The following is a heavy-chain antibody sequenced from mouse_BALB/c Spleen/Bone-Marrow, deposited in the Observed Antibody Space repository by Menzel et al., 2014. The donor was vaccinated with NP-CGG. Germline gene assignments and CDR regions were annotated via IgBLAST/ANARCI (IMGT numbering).Heavy chain of an antibody. J-gene: IGHJ3*01. CDR1: GYTFXSYY. D-gene: IGHD3-3*01. V-gene: IGHV1-53*01. CDR3: IRSAGTGFAY. Sequence: QVQLQQPGTELVKPGASVKLSCKASGYTFXSYYMFWVKQRPGQGLEWIGEINPSNGGTVFNEKFKSKVTLTVDKSSSTAYIQLSGLTSEDSAVYYCIRSAGTGFAYWGQGTLVTVS. CDR2: INPSNGGT.